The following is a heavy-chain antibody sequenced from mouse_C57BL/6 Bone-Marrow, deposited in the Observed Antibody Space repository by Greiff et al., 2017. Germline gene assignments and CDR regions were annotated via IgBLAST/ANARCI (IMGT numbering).Heavy chain of an antibody. J-gene: IGHJ4*01. V-gene: IGHV5-4*01. CDR1: GFTFSSYA. Sequence: DVKLVESGGGLVKPGGSLKLSCAASGFTFSSYAMSWVRQTPDKRLEWVATISDGGSYTYYPDNVKGRFTISRDNAKNNLSLQMSHLKSENKSLYYCARDAFYDRGPMDVWGPGTSVTVSS. CDR2: ISDGGSYT. CDR3: ARDAFYDRGPMDV. D-gene: IGHD2-12*01.